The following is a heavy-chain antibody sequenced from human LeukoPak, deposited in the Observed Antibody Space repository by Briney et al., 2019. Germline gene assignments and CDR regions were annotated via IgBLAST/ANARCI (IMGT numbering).Heavy chain of an antibody. CDR1: GFTFSRYW. V-gene: IGHV3-7*01. Sequence: GGSLRLSCAASGFTFSRYWMGWVRQAPGKGLEWVANIKPDGSEKNYVDSVKGRFTISRDNAKRSLYLQTNSLRVEDTAVYYCARDPSAGSESWGQGTLVTVSS. J-gene: IGHJ4*02. CDR2: IKPDGSEK. D-gene: IGHD6-25*01. CDR3: ARDPSAGSES.